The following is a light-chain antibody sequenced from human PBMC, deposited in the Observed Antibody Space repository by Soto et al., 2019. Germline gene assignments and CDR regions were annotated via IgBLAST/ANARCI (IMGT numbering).Light chain of an antibody. V-gene: IGKV1-5*03. CDR2: KAS. CDR1: QSIRSW. Sequence: DIQMTQSPSTLSASVGDRVTITCRASQSIRSWLAWYQQKPGKAPKLLIYKASNLESGVPSRFSGSESGTEFTLSFSSLQPDDFATYYCQQYDSYSGTFGGGTKLEI. J-gene: IGKJ4*01. CDR3: QQYDSYSGT.